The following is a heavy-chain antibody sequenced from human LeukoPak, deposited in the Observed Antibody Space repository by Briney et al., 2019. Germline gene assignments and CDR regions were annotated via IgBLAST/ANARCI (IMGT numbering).Heavy chain of an antibody. J-gene: IGHJ1*01. CDR2: IIPIFGTA. CDR1: GGTFSNSA. V-gene: IGHV1-69*01. D-gene: IGHD3-22*01. CDR3: ARGNSYYDSSGYFPWESFQH. Sequence: SVKVSCKASGGTFSNSAISWVRQAPGQGLEWMGGIIPIFGTANYAQRFQGRVTITADESTTTAYMEVSSLRSEDTALYYCARGNSYYDSSGYFPWESFQHWGQGTLVTVSS.